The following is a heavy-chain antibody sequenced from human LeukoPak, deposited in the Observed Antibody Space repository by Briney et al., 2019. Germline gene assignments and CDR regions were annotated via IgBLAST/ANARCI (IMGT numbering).Heavy chain of an antibody. Sequence: PGGSLRLSCEASGFTVSGNYMSWVRQAPGKGLEWVSIIYPGDSTYYADSVKGRFTISINNSKNTLDLQMNSLRAEDTAVYFCARPTSGQSFDIWGQGTMVTVSS. D-gene: IGHD6-19*01. CDR1: GFTVSGNY. J-gene: IGHJ3*02. V-gene: IGHV3-53*01. CDR2: IYPGDST. CDR3: ARPTSGQSFDI.